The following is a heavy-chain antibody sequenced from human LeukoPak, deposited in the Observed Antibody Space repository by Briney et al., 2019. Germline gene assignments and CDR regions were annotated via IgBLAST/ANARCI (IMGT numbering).Heavy chain of an antibody. CDR2: IYYSGST. J-gene: IGHJ4*02. D-gene: IGHD3-22*01. CDR1: GGSIGSSSYY. Sequence: SETLSLTCTVSGGSIGSSSYYWGWIRQPPGKGLEWIGYIYYSGSTNYNPSLKSRVTISVDTSKNQFSLKLSSVTAADTAVYYCARAGHYDSSGYYYAYWGQGTLVTVSS. V-gene: IGHV4-61*05. CDR3: ARAGHYDSSGYYYAY.